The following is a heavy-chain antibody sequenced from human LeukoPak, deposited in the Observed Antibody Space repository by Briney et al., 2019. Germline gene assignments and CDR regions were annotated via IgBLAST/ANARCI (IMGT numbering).Heavy chain of an antibody. D-gene: IGHD3-22*01. V-gene: IGHV3-7*01. CDR1: GFTFSSYA. CDR2: IKQDGSEK. CDR3: AREYYDSSGYYFDY. Sequence: GGSLRLSCAASGFTFSSYAMSWVRQAPGKGLEWVANIKQDGSEKYYVDSVKGRFTISRDNAKNSLYLQMNSLRAEDTAVYYCAREYYDSSGYYFDYWGQGTLVTVSS. J-gene: IGHJ4*02.